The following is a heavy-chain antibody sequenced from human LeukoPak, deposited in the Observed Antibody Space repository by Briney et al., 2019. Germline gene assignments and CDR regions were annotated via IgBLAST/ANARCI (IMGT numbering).Heavy chain of an antibody. D-gene: IGHD3-9*01. V-gene: IGHV1-2*06. Sequence: ASVKVSCKASRYTFIDYYMQWVRQAPGQGLEWMGRINPNSGDTNYAQKFQGRVTMTRDTSISTAYMELTSLRSEDTAVYYCARDILTGYYTPDYYYYMDVWGKGTTVTVSS. CDR1: RYTFIDYY. J-gene: IGHJ6*03. CDR2: INPNSGDT. CDR3: ARDILTGYYTPDYYYYMDV.